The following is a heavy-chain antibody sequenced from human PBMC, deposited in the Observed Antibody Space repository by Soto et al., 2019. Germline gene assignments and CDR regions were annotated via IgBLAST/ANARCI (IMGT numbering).Heavy chain of an antibody. CDR2: ISYDGSNK. D-gene: IGHD2-2*01. V-gene: IGHV3-30-3*01. CDR3: ARALVSGYCSSTSCYYYYYGMDV. J-gene: IGHJ6*02. Sequence: HPGGSLRLSCAASGFTFSSYAMHWVRQAPGKGLEWVAVISYDGSNKYYADSVKGRFTISRDNSKNTLYLQMNSLRAEDTAVYYCARALVSGYCSSTSCYYYYYGMDVWGQGTTVTVSS. CDR1: GFTFSSYA.